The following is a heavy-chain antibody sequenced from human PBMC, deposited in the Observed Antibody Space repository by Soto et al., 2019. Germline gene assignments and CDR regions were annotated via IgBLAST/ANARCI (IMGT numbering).Heavy chain of an antibody. V-gene: IGHV3-30-3*01. CDR2: ISYDGSNK. CDR3: ARSSPRLGYSYGFRVENDY. D-gene: IGHD5-18*01. J-gene: IGHJ4*02. Sequence: QVQLVESGGGVVQPGRSLRLSCAASGFTFSSYARHWVCQAPGKGLEWVAVISYDGSNKYYADSVKGRFTISRDNSKNTLYLQMNSLRAEDTAVYYCARSSPRLGYSYGFRVENDYWGQGTLVTVSS. CDR1: GFTFSSYA.